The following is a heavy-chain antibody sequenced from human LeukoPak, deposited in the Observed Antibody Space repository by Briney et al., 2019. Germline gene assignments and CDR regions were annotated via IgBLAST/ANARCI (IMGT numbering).Heavy chain of an antibody. Sequence: GGSLRLSCAASGFTFTDYYMSWVRQAPGKGLEWVSGIDWNGGSTGYADSVKGRFTISRDNAKNSLYLQMNSLRAEDTALYYCARDYHDSSGYYFPFDYWGQGTLVTVSS. V-gene: IGHV3-20*04. J-gene: IGHJ4*02. D-gene: IGHD3-22*01. CDR1: GFTFTDYY. CDR2: IDWNGGST. CDR3: ARDYHDSSGYYFPFDY.